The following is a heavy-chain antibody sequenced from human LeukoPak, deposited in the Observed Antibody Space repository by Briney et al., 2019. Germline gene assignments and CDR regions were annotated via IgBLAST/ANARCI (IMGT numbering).Heavy chain of an antibody. V-gene: IGHV4-34*01. J-gene: IGHJ5*02. CDR2: INHSGST. CDR3: ARGMTTVVT. Sequence: PSETLSLTCAAYGGSFSGYYWSWIRQPPGKGLEWIGEINHSGSTNYNPSLKSRVTISVDTSKNQFSLKLSSVTAADTAVYYCARGMTTVVTWGQGTLVTVSS. D-gene: IGHD4-23*01. CDR1: GGSFSGYY.